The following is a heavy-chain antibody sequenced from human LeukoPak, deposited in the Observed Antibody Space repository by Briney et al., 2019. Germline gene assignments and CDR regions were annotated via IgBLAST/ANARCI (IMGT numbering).Heavy chain of an antibody. CDR1: GFTFSSYA. D-gene: IGHD6-19*01. J-gene: IGHJ4*02. CDR2: TSSNGGST. Sequence: HPGGSLRLSCAASGFTFSSYAMHWVRQGPGKGMEYVSGTSSNGGSTYYANSVKGRFTISRDNSKNTLYLQMGSLGAEDMAVYYCARGKQWLPPDYWGQGTLVTVSS. CDR3: ARGKQWLPPDY. V-gene: IGHV3-64*01.